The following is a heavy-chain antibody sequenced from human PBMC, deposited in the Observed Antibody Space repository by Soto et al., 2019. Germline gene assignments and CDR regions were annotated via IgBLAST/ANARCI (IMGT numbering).Heavy chain of an antibody. J-gene: IGHJ5*02. V-gene: IGHV1-8*01. D-gene: IGHD4-17*01. CDR2: MSPNSGKT. CDR1: GYTFTSYD. CDR3: ARDYGGNAGWFDP. Sequence: QVQLVQSGAEVKRPGASVKVSCKASGYTFTSYDLNWVRQATGQGLEWIGWMSPNSGKTGYAQKFQGRVSMTRNTAMSTAYMELSSLTSEDTAVYFCARDYGGNAGWFDPCGQGTLVTVSS.